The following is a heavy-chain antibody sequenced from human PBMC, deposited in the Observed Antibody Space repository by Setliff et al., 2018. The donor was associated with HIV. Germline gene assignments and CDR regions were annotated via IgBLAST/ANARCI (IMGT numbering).Heavy chain of an antibody. D-gene: IGHD1-26*01. Sequence: ASVKVSCKSSGDTFTGYTITWVRQAPGQGLEWMGGIIPSLGTANYAQRFQGRVTFTADASTSTVYIELSSLRSEDTGMYYCARGPYKHSGRTTYYYYMDVWGKGTTVTVSS. CDR2: IIPSLGTA. CDR3: ARGPYKHSGRTTYYYYMDV. V-gene: IGHV1-69*13. J-gene: IGHJ6*03. CDR1: GDTFTGYT.